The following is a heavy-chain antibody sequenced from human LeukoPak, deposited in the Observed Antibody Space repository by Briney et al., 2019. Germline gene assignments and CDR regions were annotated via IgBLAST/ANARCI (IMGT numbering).Heavy chain of an antibody. CDR2: ISYDGSNK. V-gene: IGHV3-30*18. Sequence: PGGSLRLSCAASGFTFSSYGMHWVRQAPGKGLEWVAVISYDGSNKYYADSVKGRFTISRDNSKNTLYLQVNSLRAEDTAVYYCAKSGWYEYYFDYWGQGTLVTVSS. CDR1: GFTFSSYG. J-gene: IGHJ4*02. D-gene: IGHD6-19*01. CDR3: AKSGWYEYYFDY.